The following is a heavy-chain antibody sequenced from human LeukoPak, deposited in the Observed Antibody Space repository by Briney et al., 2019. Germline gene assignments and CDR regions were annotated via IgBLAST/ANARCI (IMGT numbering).Heavy chain of an antibody. J-gene: IGHJ4*02. D-gene: IGHD1-1*01. CDR1: GGSISSYY. CDR2: IYYSGTT. CDR3: TSWRSGYFDY. V-gene: IGHV4-59*01. Sequence: PSETLSLTCTVSGGSISSYYWSWIRQTPGKGLEWIGYIYYSGTTNYNPSLKSRVTISVDTSKNQFSLKLTSVTAADTAVYYCTSWRSGYFDYWGQGTLVTVSS.